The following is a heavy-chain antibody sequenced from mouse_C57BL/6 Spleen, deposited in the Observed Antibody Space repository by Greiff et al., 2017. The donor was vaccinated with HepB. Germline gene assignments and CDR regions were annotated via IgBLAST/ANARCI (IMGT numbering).Heavy chain of an antibody. J-gene: IGHJ2*01. D-gene: IGHD2-2*01. CDR1: GYTFTDYN. CDR2: INPNNGGT. V-gene: IGHV1-18*01. CDR3: ARRKVYYGYDVDYFDY. Sequence: EVQLQQSGPELVKPGASVKIPCKASGYTFTDYNMDWVKQSHGKSLEWIGDINPNNGGTIYNQKFKGKATLTVDKSSSTAYMELRSLTSEDTAVYYCARRKVYYGYDVDYFDYWGQGTTLTVSS.